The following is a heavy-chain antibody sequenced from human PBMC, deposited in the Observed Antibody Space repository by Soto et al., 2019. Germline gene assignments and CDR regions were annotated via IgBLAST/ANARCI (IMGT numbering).Heavy chain of an antibody. J-gene: IGHJ4*02. CDR3: ARAYYYDSSGYYPLLY. Sequence: LRLSCAASGFTFSDYYMSWIRQAPGKGLEWVSYISSSGSTIYYADSVKGRFTISRDNAKNSLYLQMNSLRAEDTAVYYCARAYYYDSSGYYPLLYWGQGTLVTVSS. CDR1: GFTFSDYY. D-gene: IGHD3-22*01. V-gene: IGHV3-11*01. CDR2: ISSSGSTI.